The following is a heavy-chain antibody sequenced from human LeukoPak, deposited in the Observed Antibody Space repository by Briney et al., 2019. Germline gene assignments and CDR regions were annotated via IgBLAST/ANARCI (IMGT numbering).Heavy chain of an antibody. J-gene: IGHJ6*03. CDR1: GFTFSNAW. CDR3: ARDGGSYYPYFYYYYMDV. Sequence: GGSLRLSCAASGFTFSNAWMSWVRQAPGKGLEWVGRIKSKTDGGTTDYAAPVKGRFTISRDDSKNTLYLQMNSLKTEDTAVYYCARDGGSYYPYFYYYYMDVWGKGTTVTVSS. CDR2: IKSKTDGGTT. D-gene: IGHD1-26*01. V-gene: IGHV3-15*01.